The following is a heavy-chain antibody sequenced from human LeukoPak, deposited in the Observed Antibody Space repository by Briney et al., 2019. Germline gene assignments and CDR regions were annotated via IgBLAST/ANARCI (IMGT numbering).Heavy chain of an antibody. Sequence: PGGSLRLSCAASGFTFSNYWMHWVRPALGKGLVRVLRINSDGISTTYADSLKGRFTISRDNAKNTLYLQMNSLGAEDTAVYYCARGDTSTWYWYFDLWGRGTLVTVSS. V-gene: IGHV3-74*01. J-gene: IGHJ2*01. CDR2: INSDGIST. D-gene: IGHD6-13*01. CDR1: GFTFSNYW. CDR3: ARGDTSTWYWYFDL.